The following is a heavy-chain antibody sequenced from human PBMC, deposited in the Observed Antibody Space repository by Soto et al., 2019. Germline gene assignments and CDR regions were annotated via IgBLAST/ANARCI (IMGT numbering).Heavy chain of an antibody. J-gene: IGHJ4*02. CDR3: ARGVGFCSTTNCFSSRRLRFDK. D-gene: IGHD2-2*01. CDR2: VNHSGST. Sequence: QVQLQQWGAGLLEASETLSLTCAVYGGSFSGYYWSWIRQPQGNGMAWIGEVNHSGSTHYNPSLKSRVTISADRSKNQFSLELSSVTAADSAVYYCARGVGFCSTTNCFSSRRLRFDKWGQGTLVTVSS. CDR1: GGSFSGYY. V-gene: IGHV4-34*01.